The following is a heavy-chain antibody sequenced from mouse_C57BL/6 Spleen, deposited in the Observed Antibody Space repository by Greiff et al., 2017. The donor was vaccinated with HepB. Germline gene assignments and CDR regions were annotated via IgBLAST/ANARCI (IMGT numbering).Heavy chain of an antibody. J-gene: IGHJ4*01. CDR2: INPSNGGT. CDR1: GYTFTSYW. V-gene: IGHV1-53*01. D-gene: IGHD2-2*01. Sequence: QVQLQQPGTELVKPGASVKLSCKASGYTFTSYWMHWVKQRPGQGLEWIGNINPSNGGTNYNEKFKSKATLTVDKSSSTAYMQLSSLTSEDSAVYYCARAGNGYDEEGYYAMDYWGQGTSVTVSS. CDR3: ARAGNGYDEEGYYAMDY.